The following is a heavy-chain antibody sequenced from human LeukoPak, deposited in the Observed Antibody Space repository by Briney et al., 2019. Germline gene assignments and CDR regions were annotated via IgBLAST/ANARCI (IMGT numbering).Heavy chain of an antibody. CDR1: GFTFSSYA. Sequence: GGSLRLSCAASGFTFSSYAMSWVRQAPGKGLEWVSGITDSGTTYYADSVKGRFTISRDDSKNTLYLQMNSLRAEDTAVYYCAKDPTTYTSWFDPWGQGTLVTVSS. CDR2: ITDSGTT. V-gene: IGHV3-23*01. CDR3: AKDPTTYTSWFDP. D-gene: IGHD6-13*01. J-gene: IGHJ5*02.